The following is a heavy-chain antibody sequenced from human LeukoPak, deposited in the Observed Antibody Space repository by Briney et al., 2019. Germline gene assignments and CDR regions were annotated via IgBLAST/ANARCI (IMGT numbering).Heavy chain of an antibody. J-gene: IGHJ6*02. Sequence: GGSLRLSCAASGFTFSSYGMHWVRQAPGKGLEWVAFIRYDGSNKYYADSVKGRFTISRDNSKNTLYLQMNSLGAEDTAVYYCARDRIIVVVPAAMQAYGMDVWGQGTTVTVSS. CDR1: GFTFSSYG. CDR2: IRYDGSNK. D-gene: IGHD2-2*01. CDR3: ARDRIIVVVPAAMQAYGMDV. V-gene: IGHV3-30*02.